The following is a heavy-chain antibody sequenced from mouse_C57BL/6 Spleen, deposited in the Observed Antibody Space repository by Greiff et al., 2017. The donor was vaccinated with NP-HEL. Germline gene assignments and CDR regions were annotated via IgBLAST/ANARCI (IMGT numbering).Heavy chain of an antibody. CDR1: GYSITSGYY. Sequence: VQLKESGPGLVKPSQSLSLTCSVTGYSITSGYYWNWIRQFPGNKLEWMGYISYDGSNNYNPSLKNRISITRDTSKNQFFLKLNSVTTEDTATYYGAREDSSGYDDYWGQGTTLTVSS. V-gene: IGHV3-6*01. J-gene: IGHJ2*01. CDR2: ISYDGSN. D-gene: IGHD3-2*02. CDR3: AREDSSGYDDY.